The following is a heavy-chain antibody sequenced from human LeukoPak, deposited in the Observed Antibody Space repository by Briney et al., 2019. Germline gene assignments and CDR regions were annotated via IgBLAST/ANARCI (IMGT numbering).Heavy chain of an antibody. V-gene: IGHV3-7*01. Sequence: GGSLRLSCAASGFTFSNNWMTWVRQAPGKGLEWVATVKKDASEKYYVDSVKGRFTISRDNAKNSLYLQMNSLRVEDTAVYYCAKGGREVDYWGQGTLVTVSS. CDR2: VKKDASEK. D-gene: IGHD3-16*01. CDR3: AKGGREVDY. J-gene: IGHJ4*02. CDR1: GFTFSNNW.